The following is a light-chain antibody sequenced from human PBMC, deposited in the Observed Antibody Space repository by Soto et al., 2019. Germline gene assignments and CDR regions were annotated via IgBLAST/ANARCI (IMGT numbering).Light chain of an antibody. CDR1: TSNIGAGYD. Sequence: QSVLTQPPSVSGAPGQRVTISCTGSTSNIGAGYDVYWYQQLPGTAPKLLIYGDSNRPSGVPDRFSGSNSGPSASLAIPGLYAEDEADYYCQSYDSSLSGSVFGGGTKVTVL. CDR2: GDS. CDR3: QSYDSSLSGSV. V-gene: IGLV1-40*01. J-gene: IGLJ3*02.